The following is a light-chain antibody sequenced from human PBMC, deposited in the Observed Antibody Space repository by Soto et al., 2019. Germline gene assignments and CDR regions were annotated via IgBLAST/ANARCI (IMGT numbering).Light chain of an antibody. Sequence: EIVLTQSPGTLSLSPGERATLSCRASQGLSSDYLAWYQQKPGQAPKFLIYGVSSRATGIPDRFSGSGSGTDFTLTISRLEPEDFAVYHCQQYGSSPLITFGQGTRLEIK. CDR1: QGLSSDY. CDR2: GVS. CDR3: QQYGSSPLIT. V-gene: IGKV3-20*01. J-gene: IGKJ5*01.